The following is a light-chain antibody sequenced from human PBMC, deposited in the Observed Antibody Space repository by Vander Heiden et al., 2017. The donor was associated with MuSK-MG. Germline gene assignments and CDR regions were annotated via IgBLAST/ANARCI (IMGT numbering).Light chain of an antibody. J-gene: IGLJ3*02. Sequence: QSALTQPASVSESPGQSINISCTGTSSDVGCYNHVSWFQQNPGKAPKLIIYDVTKGPSGVSNRFSGSKSGNTASLTISGLQTEDEADYYCSSYTSSGTWVFGGGTKLTVL. V-gene: IGLV2-14*03. CDR2: DVT. CDR3: SSYTSSGTWV. CDR1: SSDVGCYNH.